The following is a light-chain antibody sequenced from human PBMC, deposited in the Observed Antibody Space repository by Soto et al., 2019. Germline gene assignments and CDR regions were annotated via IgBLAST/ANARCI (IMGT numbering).Light chain of an antibody. CDR1: QSVDSY. V-gene: IGKV3-11*01. Sequence: EIVLTQSPATLSLSPGERATLSCRASQSVDSYLAWYQQKPGQAPRLLIFDAYNRATGIPARLSGSWSGTDFTLTISSLEPEDLAVYYCQQRDNGLTFGGGTKVEMK. CDR3: QQRDNGLT. CDR2: DAY. J-gene: IGKJ4*01.